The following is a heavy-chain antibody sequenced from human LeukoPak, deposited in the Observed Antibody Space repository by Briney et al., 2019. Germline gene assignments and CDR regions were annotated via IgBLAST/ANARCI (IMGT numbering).Heavy chain of an antibody. CDR1: GGSISSSSYY. V-gene: IGHV4-39*01. Sequence: SETLSLTCTVSGGSISSSSYYWGWIRQPPGKGLEWIGSIYYSGSTYYNPSLKSRVTISVDTSKNQFSLELSSVTAADTAVYYCAIVKAGYFDLYYYYGMDVWGQGTTVTVSS. J-gene: IGHJ6*02. CDR3: AIVKAGYFDLYYYYGMDV. D-gene: IGHD3-9*01. CDR2: IYYSGST.